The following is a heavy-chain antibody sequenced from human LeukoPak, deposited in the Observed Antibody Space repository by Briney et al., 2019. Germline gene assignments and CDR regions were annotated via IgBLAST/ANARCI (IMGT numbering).Heavy chain of an antibody. D-gene: IGHD2/OR15-2a*01. CDR2: INSDGSWT. V-gene: IGHV3-74*01. Sequence: PGGSLRLSCAASGNYWMHWVRQAPGKGLVWVSHINSDGSWTGYADSVKGRFTISRDSSKNTLYLQMNSLRVEDTAVYYCATNMGFWGQGTLVTVSS. J-gene: IGHJ4*02. CDR3: ATNMGF. CDR1: GNYW.